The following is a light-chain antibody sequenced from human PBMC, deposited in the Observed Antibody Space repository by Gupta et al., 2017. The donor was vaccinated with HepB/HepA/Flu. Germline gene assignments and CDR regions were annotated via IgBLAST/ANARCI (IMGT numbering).Light chain of an antibody. Sequence: QSALTQPRSVSGSPGQSVPVSCTGTNRDVGDSDYVSWYQQHTGKPPKLMIYDVSKRPSGVPDRFSGSKAGDTASLTISGREDEDEAEYYCCADAGSDNWVFGGGSKLTV. CDR2: DVS. CDR3: CADAGSDNWV. CDR1: NRDVGDSDY. J-gene: IGLJ3*02. V-gene: IGLV2-11*01.